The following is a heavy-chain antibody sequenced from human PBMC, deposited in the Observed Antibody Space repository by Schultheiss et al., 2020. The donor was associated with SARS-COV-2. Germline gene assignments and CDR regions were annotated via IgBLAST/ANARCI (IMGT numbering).Heavy chain of an antibody. J-gene: IGHJ1*01. V-gene: IGHV3-33*01. D-gene: IGHD2-8*01. CDR3: ARPMGDCTNGVCYNENDF. Sequence: GGSLRLSCAASGFTFSSYGMHWVRQAPGKGLEWVAVIWYDGSNKYYADSVKGRFTISRDNSKNTLYLEMNSLRTEDTAVYYCARPMGDCTNGVCYNENDFWGQGALVTVSS. CDR2: IWYDGSNK. CDR1: GFTFSSYG.